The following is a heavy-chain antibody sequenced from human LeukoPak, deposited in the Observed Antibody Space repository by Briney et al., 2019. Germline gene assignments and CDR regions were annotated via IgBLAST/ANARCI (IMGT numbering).Heavy chain of an antibody. Sequence: PGGSLRLSCAASGFTFSSYSMNWVRQAPGKGLEWVSSISSSSSYIYYADSVKGRFTISRDNAKNSLYLQMNSLRADDTAVYYCAKYYRNSGSYLHYFDYWGQGTLVTVSS. D-gene: IGHD3-10*01. V-gene: IGHV3-21*01. CDR2: ISSSSSYI. J-gene: IGHJ4*02. CDR3: AKYYRNSGSYLHYFDY. CDR1: GFTFSSYS.